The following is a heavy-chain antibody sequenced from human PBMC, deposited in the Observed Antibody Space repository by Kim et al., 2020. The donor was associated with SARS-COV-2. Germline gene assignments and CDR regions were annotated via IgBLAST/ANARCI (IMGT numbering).Heavy chain of an antibody. V-gene: IGHV4-61*02. D-gene: IGHD6-13*01. J-gene: IGHJ6*02. Sequence: SETLSLTCTVSGGSISSGSYYWSWIRQPAGKGLEWIGRIYTSGSTNYNPSLKSRVTISVDTSKNQFSLKLSSVTAADTAVYYCARDSYSSSWYGRDYYYYGMDVWGQGTTVTVSS. CDR2: IYTSGST. CDR1: GGSISSGSYY. CDR3: ARDSYSSSWYGRDYYYYGMDV.